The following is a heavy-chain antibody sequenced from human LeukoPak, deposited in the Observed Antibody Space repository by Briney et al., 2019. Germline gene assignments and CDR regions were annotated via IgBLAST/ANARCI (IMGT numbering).Heavy chain of an antibody. D-gene: IGHD5-24*01. J-gene: IGHJ6*03. V-gene: IGHV1-46*01. Sequence: ASVKVSCKASGYTFTTYYIHWMRQAPGQGLEWMGIINPSGGSTTYAQKFQGRVTMTRDMSTSTVYMALSSLRSEDTAVYYCAGNRDGYSHYYYYYMDVWGKGTTVTISS. CDR3: AGNRDGYSHYYYYYMDV. CDR1: GYTFTTYY. CDR2: INPSGGST.